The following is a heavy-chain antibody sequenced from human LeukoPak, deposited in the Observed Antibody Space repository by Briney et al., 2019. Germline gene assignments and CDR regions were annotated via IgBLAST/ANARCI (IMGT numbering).Heavy chain of an antibody. CDR1: GFTLSNYA. V-gene: IGHV3-23*01. CDR2: ISGSGGST. CDR3: AELGITMIGGV. J-gene: IGHJ6*04. Sequence: GGSLRLSCVASGFTLSNYAMTWVRQAPGKGLEWVSGISGSGGSTYYADSVKGRFTISRDNAKNSLYLQMNSLRAEDTAVYYCAELGITMIGGVWGKGTTVTISS. D-gene: IGHD3-10*02.